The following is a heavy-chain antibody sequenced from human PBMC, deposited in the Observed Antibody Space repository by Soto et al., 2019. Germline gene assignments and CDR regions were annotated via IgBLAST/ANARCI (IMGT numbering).Heavy chain of an antibody. CDR3: ARDMAHAPTLSDY. CDR2: IGSSGDYI. CDR1: GFLFNSYT. J-gene: IGHJ4*03. D-gene: IGHD3-10*01. Sequence: GGSLRLSCAASGFLFNSYTMNWVRQAPGQGLEWVASIGSSGDYIHYADAVKGRFTISRDNAKKSLYLQMSGVRVEDTAVYHCARDMAHAPTLSDYWGPGTLVTVSS. V-gene: IGHV3-21*01.